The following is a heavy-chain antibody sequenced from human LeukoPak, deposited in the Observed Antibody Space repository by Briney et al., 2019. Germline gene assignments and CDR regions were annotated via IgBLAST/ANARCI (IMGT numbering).Heavy chain of an antibody. D-gene: IGHD5-18*01. V-gene: IGHV3-73*01. Sequence: GGSLRLSCAASGFTFSGSAMHWVRQASGKGLEWVGRIRSKANSYATAYAASVKGRFTISRDDSKNTAYLQMNSLKTEDTAVYYCTRGYTYGLQLGWFDPWGQGTLVTVSS. J-gene: IGHJ5*02. CDR3: TRGYTYGLQLGWFDP. CDR1: GFTFSGSA. CDR2: IRSKANSYAT.